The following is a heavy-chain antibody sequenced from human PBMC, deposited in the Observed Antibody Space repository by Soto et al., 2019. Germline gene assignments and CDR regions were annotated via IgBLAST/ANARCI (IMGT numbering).Heavy chain of an antibody. CDR1: GGSISNSVYY. D-gene: IGHD3-22*01. J-gene: IGHJ5*02. CDR2: IYYSGTT. Sequence: QLQLQESGPGLVKPSETLSLTCTVSGGSISNSVYYWAWIRQPPGKGLEWIGTIYYSGTTYYHPSLKRRITISLDTSKNQFSLKLNSVTAADTAVYYCAKHYYDSSGYLNCFDPWGQGTLVTVSS. V-gene: IGHV4-39*01. CDR3: AKHYYDSSGYLNCFDP.